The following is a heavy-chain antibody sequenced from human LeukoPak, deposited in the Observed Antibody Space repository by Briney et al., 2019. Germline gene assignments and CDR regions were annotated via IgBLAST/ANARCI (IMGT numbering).Heavy chain of an antibody. V-gene: IGHV3-23*01. D-gene: IGHD6-19*01. CDR2: ISSSGGTT. J-gene: IGHJ4*02. Sequence: GGSLRLSCAASGFTFSNYAMSWVRQAPGKGLEWVSFISSSGGTTYYADSVKGRFTISRDNSKNTLYLQMNSLRAEDTAVYYCAREGPRAVAGTDYFDYWGQGTLVTVSS. CDR3: AREGPRAVAGTDYFDY. CDR1: GFTFSNYA.